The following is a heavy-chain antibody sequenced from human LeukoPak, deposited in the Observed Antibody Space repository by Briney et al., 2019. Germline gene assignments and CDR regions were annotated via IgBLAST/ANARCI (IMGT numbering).Heavy chain of an antibody. D-gene: IGHD6-13*01. CDR1: GYTFTGYY. CDR3: ARGSPVAAAGTAYFHH. J-gene: IGHJ1*01. CDR2: INPNSGDT. V-gene: IGHV1-2*04. Sequence: ASVKVSCKASGYTFTGYYMHWVRQAPGQGLEWMGWINPNSGDTNFAQEFQGWVTMTRDTSISTAYIELSRSRSDDTAMYYCARGSPVAAAGTAYFHHWGQGTLVTVSS.